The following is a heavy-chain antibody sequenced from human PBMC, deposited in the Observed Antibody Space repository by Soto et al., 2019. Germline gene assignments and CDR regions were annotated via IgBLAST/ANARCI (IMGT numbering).Heavy chain of an antibody. CDR1: GGSISSYY. CDR2: IYYSGST. CDR3: ARERITMVRGVIISPSYYYYGMDV. D-gene: IGHD3-10*01. V-gene: IGHV4-59*01. Sequence: PSETLSLTCTVSGGSISSYYWSWIRQPPGKGLEWIGYIYYSGSTNYNPSLKSRVTISVDTSKNQFSLKLSSVTAADTAVYYCARERITMVRGVIISPSYYYYGMDVWGQGTTVTVSS. J-gene: IGHJ6*02.